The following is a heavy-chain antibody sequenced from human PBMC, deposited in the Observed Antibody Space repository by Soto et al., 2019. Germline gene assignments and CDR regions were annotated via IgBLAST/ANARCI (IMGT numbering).Heavy chain of an antibody. CDR2: ISGSGGST. Sequence: GGSLRLSCAASGFTFSSYAMSWVRQAPGKGLEWVSAISGSGGSTYYADSVKGRFTISRDNSKNTLYLQMNSLRAEDTAVYYCAKGSGDYEYYYYGMDVWGQGTTVTVSS. CDR1: GFTFSSYA. J-gene: IGHJ6*02. V-gene: IGHV3-23*01. D-gene: IGHD4-17*01. CDR3: AKGSGDYEYYYYGMDV.